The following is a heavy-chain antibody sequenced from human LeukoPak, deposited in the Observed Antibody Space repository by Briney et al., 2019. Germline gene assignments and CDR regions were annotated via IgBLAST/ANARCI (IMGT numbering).Heavy chain of an antibody. CDR1: GFPSSSYG. D-gene: IGHD5-12*01. CDR2: ISPGGGPT. J-gene: IGHJ4*02. Sequence: SGGSLRLSCAGSGFPSSSYGMNWVRQAPGKGLEWVSGISPGGGPTYYADSVKGRFTISRDDSKNTLYLQMNNLRAEDTAVYYCAKDGAWLRFDDWGQGILVTVSS. V-gene: IGHV3-23*01. CDR3: AKDGAWLRFDD.